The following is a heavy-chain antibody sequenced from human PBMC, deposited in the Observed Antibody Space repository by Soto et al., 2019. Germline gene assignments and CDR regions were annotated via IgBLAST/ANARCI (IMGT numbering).Heavy chain of an antibody. CDR1: GYTFTGYY. V-gene: IGHV1-2*04. J-gene: IGHJ6*02. CDR2: INPNSGGT. Sequence: ASVKVSCKASGYTFTGYYMHWVRQAPGQGLEWMGWINPNSGGTNYAQKFQGWVTMTRDTSISTAYMELSRLRSDETAVYYCARGNGGNSGQYYYYYYGMDVWGQGTTVTVSS. CDR3: ARGNGGNSGQYYYYYYGMDV. D-gene: IGHD2-21*02.